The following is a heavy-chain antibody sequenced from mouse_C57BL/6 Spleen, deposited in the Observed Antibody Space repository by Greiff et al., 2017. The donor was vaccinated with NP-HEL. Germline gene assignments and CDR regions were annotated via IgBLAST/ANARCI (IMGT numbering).Heavy chain of an antibody. CDR1: GFTFSDYY. D-gene: IGHD2-5*01. J-gene: IGHJ1*03. Sequence: EVQLVESGGGLVQPGGSLKLSCAASGFTFSDYYMYWVRQTPEKRLEWVAYISNGGGSTYYPDTVKGRFTISRDNAKNTLYLQMSRLKSEDTAMYYCARHHYSNYVGWYFDVWGTGTTVTVSS. CDR2: ISNGGGST. CDR3: ARHHYSNYVGWYFDV. V-gene: IGHV5-12*01.